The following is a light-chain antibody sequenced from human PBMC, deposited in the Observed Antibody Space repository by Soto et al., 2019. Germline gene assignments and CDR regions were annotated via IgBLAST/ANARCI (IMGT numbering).Light chain of an antibody. J-gene: IGKJ4*01. CDR2: KAS. V-gene: IGKV1-5*03. CDR3: QQYNSYSLT. CDR1: QSISSW. Sequence: DIQMTQSPSTLSASVGDRVTITCRASQSISSWLAWYQQKPGKAPKLLIYKASSLESGVPSRFSGSGSGTEFPLTISSLQPDDFATYYCQQYNSYSLTVGGGTKVEIK.